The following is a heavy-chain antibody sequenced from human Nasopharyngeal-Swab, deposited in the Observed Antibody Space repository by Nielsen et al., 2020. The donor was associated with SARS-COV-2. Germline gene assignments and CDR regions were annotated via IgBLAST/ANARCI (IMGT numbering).Heavy chain of an antibody. Sequence: SETLSLTCTVSGSSISSSSYYWGWIRQPPGKGLERIGSIYYSGSTYYNPSLKSRVTISVDTSKNQFSLKLSSVTAADTAVYYCVGSSWYGDYYYYYGMDVWGQGTTVTVSS. CDR1: GSSISSSSYY. J-gene: IGHJ6*02. CDR3: VGSSWYGDYYYYYGMDV. D-gene: IGHD6-13*01. CDR2: IYYSGST. V-gene: IGHV4-39*07.